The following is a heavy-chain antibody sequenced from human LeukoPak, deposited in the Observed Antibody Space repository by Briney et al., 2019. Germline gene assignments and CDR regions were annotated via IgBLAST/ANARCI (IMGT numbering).Heavy chain of an antibody. CDR3: AKEGTPQVSTWYDL. CDR2: ISYEGGTQ. V-gene: IGHV3-30*04. D-gene: IGHD3-10*01. J-gene: IGHJ5*02. Sequence: GRSLRLSCEASGFSFSGHAMHWVGQAPGKGLEWVAVISYEGGTQHYADSVKGRFIISRDNPRNTLYLQMNILRTEDTAVYYCAKEGTPQVSTWYDLWGQGTQVIVSS. CDR1: GFSFSGHA.